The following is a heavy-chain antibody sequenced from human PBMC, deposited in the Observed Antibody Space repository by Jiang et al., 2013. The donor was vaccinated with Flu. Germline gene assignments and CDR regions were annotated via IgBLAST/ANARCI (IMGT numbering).Heavy chain of an antibody. CDR1: YY. CDR2: INPSGGGT. CDR3: ARSDSCDGDCYFLDY. Sequence: YYVNXVRQAPGQGLEWMGIINPSGGGTNYAQKFQGRVTMTRDTSTNTVYMELSSLTSEDTTFYYCARSDSCDGDCYFLDYWGQGTLVTVSS. D-gene: IGHD2-21*02. J-gene: IGHJ4*02. V-gene: IGHV1-46*01.